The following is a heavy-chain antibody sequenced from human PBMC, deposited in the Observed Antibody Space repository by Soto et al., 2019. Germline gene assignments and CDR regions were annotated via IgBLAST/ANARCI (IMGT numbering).Heavy chain of an antibody. J-gene: IGHJ3*02. CDR2: IYYSGST. CDR1: GGSISSYY. V-gene: IGHV4-59*08. D-gene: IGHD1-26*01. CDR3: ARRSAMGAFDI. Sequence: PSXTLSLTCTVSGGSISSYYWSWIRQPPGKGLEWIGYIYYSGSTNYNPSLKSRVTISVDTSKNQFSLKLSYVTAADTAVYYCARRSAMGAFDIWGQGTMVTVSS.